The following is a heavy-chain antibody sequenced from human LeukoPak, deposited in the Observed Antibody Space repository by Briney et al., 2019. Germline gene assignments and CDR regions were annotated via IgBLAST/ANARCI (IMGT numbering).Heavy chain of an antibody. CDR3: ARAWREAAAFVYFHH. Sequence: GGSLRLSCAASGFTFSSYAMSWVRQAPGKGLEWVSAISASSTTIYYADSVKGRFTISRDNAKNSLYLQMNSLRAEDTAVYYCARAWREAAAFVYFHHWGQGTLVTVSS. V-gene: IGHV3-48*01. J-gene: IGHJ1*01. D-gene: IGHD6-13*01. CDR2: ISASSTTI. CDR1: GFTFSSYA.